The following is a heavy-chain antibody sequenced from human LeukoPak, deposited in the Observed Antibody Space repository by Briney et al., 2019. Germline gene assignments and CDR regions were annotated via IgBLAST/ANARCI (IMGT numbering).Heavy chain of an antibody. Sequence: SETMFLTCAVSDVSFNNYYWTWIRQSPGKELEWLGEISHTGNTHYNPSLKSRVTVSVDISADMSTTRVSLNLKSVTAADTAIYYCARGPGHSFKYWCQGTQVTVSS. CDR2: ISHTGNT. CDR1: DVSFNNYY. D-gene: IGHD1-1*01. CDR3: ARGPGHSFKY. J-gene: IGHJ4*02. V-gene: IGHV4-34*01.